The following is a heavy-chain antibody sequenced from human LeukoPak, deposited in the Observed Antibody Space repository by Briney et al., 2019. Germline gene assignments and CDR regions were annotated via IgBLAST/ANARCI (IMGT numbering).Heavy chain of an antibody. V-gene: IGHV3-30*03. J-gene: IGHJ4*02. Sequence: GGSLRLSCAASRFTFSSYGMHWVRQAPGKGLEWVAVISYDGSNKYYADSVKGRFTISRDNSKNTLYLQMNSLRAEDTAVYYCAREPDFWSGYHFWGQGTLVTVSS. CDR3: AREPDFWSGYHF. CDR2: ISYDGSNK. D-gene: IGHD3-3*01. CDR1: RFTFSSYG.